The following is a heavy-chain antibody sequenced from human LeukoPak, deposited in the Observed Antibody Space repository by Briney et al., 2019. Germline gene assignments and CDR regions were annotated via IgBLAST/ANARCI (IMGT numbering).Heavy chain of an antibody. Sequence: QTGGSLRLSCAASGFTFSSYSMNWVRQAPGKGLEWVSYISSGSSSIYYADSVTGRFSISRDNAKHSLYLQMTSLRDDDTAVYYCARGGWEFDYWGQGALVTVSS. V-gene: IGHV3-48*02. CDR2: ISSGSSSI. J-gene: IGHJ4*02. D-gene: IGHD1-26*01. CDR3: ARGGWEFDY. CDR1: GFTFSSYS.